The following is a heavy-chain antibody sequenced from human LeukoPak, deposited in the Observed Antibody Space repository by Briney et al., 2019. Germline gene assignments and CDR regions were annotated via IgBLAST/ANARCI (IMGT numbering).Heavy chain of an antibody. J-gene: IGHJ4*02. D-gene: IGHD3-22*01. CDR1: GYTFTSYD. Sequence: ASVKVSCKASGYTFTSYDINWVRQATGQGLEWMGWMNPNSGNTGYAQKSQGRVTITRNTSISTAYMELSSLRSEDTAVYYCARGNYLRYYDSSGYSPWYFDYWGQGTLVTVSS. CDR3: ARGNYLRYYDSSGYSPWYFDY. V-gene: IGHV1-8*03. CDR2: MNPNSGNT.